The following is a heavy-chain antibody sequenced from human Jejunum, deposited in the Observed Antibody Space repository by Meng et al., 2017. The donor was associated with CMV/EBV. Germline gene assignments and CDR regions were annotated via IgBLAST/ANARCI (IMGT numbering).Heavy chain of an antibody. V-gene: IGHV3-53*01. D-gene: IGHD3-3*01. J-gene: IGHJ4*02. Sequence: VTLVESGGGLIQPGGSLRLSCAACGFTVSSHYMSWVRQAPGKGLEWVSVIDTDGKTYYADSVKGRFAISRDNSKNTLYLQMSSLRVEDTAVYSCADIGVGDQGFWGQGTLVTVSS. CDR3: ADIGVGDQGF. CDR1: GFTVSSHY. CDR2: IDTDGKT.